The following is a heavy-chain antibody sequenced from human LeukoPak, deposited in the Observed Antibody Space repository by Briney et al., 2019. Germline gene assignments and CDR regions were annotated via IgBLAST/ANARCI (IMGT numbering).Heavy chain of an antibody. J-gene: IGHJ4*02. CDR3: ASHPYLWFGEYHFDS. CDR1: GFTFDDYA. Sequence: PGGSLRLSCAASGFTFDDYAMHWVRQAPGKGLEWVSGISWNSGSIGYADSVKGRFTISRDNSKNTLYLQMNSLRAEDTAVYYCASHPYLWFGEYHFDSWGQGTLVTVSS. CDR2: ISWNSGSI. V-gene: IGHV3-9*01. D-gene: IGHD3-10*01.